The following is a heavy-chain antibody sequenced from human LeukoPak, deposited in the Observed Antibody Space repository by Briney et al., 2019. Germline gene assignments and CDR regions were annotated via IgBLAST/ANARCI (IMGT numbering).Heavy chain of an antibody. CDR1: GYSISSGYC. CDR3: ARYVLNRYYYGSDQRGYYYYYYMDV. D-gene: IGHD3-10*01. Sequence: SETLPLTCAVSGYSISSGYCWGWIRQPPGKGLEWIGSIYHSGSTYYNPSLKSRVTISVDTSKNQFSLKLSSVTAADTAVYYCARYVLNRYYYGSDQRGYYYYYYMDVWGKGTTVTVSS. J-gene: IGHJ6*03. V-gene: IGHV4-38-2*01. CDR2: IYHSGST.